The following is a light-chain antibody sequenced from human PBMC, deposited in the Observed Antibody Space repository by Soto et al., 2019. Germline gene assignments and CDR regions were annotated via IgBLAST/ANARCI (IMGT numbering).Light chain of an antibody. V-gene: IGLV1-40*01. J-gene: IGLJ3*02. CDR2: GNS. CDR3: QSYASSLSGWV. CDR1: SSNIGAGYD. Sequence: QSVLTQPPSVSGAPGQRVTISCTGSSSNIGAGYDVHWYQQLPGTAPKLLIYGNSNRPSGVPDRFSGSKSGTSASLAITGLQAEDGADYYCQSYASSLSGWVFGGGTKLTVL.